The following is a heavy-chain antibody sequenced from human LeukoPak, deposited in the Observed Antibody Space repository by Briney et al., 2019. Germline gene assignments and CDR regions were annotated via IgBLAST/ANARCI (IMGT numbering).Heavy chain of an antibody. V-gene: IGHV6-1*01. Sequence: SQTLSLTCAISGDSVSSNSAAWNWIRQSPSRGLEWLGRTYYRSKWYNDYAVSVKSRITINPDTSKNQFSLQLNSVTPEDTAVYYCARDATATVMRRYAFDIWGQGTMVTVSS. CDR3: ARDATATVMRRYAFDI. CDR1: GDSVSSNSAA. CDR2: TYYRSKWYN. D-gene: IGHD4-11*01. J-gene: IGHJ3*02.